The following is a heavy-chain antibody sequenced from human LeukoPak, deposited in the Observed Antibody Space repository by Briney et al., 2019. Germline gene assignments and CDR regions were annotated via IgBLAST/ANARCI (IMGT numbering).Heavy chain of an antibody. Sequence: GGSLRLSCAASGFTFGSYSMSWVRQAPGKGLGWVSAISGNGAGTYYADSVKGRFIISRDNSKNTLYLQMNSLRADDTAVYYCAKFSPYGDVMYWGQGTLVTVSS. D-gene: IGHD4-17*01. CDR1: GFTFGSYS. CDR3: AKFSPYGDVMY. V-gene: IGHV3-23*01. J-gene: IGHJ4*02. CDR2: ISGNGAGT.